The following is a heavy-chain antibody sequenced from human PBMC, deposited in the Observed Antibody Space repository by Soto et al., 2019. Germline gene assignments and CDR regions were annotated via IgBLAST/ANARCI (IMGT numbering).Heavy chain of an antibody. CDR1: GGSIRSGGNS. V-gene: IGHV4-31*03. J-gene: IGHJ4*02. Sequence: QVQLQESGPGLVKPSQTLSLTCTVSGGSIRSGGNSWSWIRQHSGKGLEWIGYIYYSGSTYYNPSLHRRLTISLDTTKNQFYLKLSSVTAADTAVYYCARGVLRTFDFWGQGTLVTVTS. CDR3: ARGVLRTFDF. CDR2: IYYSGST.